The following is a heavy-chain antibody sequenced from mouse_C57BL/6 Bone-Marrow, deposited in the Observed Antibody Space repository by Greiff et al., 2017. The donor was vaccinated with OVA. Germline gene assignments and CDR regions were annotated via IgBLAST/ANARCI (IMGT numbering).Heavy chain of an antibody. J-gene: IGHJ4*01. CDR1: GYAFSSYW. CDR3: ARKGSSPRAMDY. CDR2: IYPGDGDT. D-gene: IGHD1-1*01. V-gene: IGHV1-80*01. Sequence: QVQLKESGAELVKPGASVKISCKASGYAFSSYWMNWVKQRPGKGLEWIGQIYPGDGDTNYNGKFKGKATLTADKSSSTAYMQLSSLTSEDSAVYFCARKGSSPRAMDYWGQGTSVTVSS.